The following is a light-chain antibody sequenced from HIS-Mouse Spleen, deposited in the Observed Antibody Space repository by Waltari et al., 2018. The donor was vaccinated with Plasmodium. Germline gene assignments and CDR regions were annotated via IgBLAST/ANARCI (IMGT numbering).Light chain of an antibody. CDR1: SSAVGGYNS. CDR2: EVS. V-gene: IGLV2-14*01. Sequence: QSALTQPASVSGSPGQSITISCPGTSSAVGGYNSVSWYQQHPGKAPKLMIYEVSNRPSGVSNRFSGSKSGNTASLTISGLQAEDEADYYCSSYTSSSTRVFGGGTKLTVL. CDR3: SSYTSSSTRV. J-gene: IGLJ2*01.